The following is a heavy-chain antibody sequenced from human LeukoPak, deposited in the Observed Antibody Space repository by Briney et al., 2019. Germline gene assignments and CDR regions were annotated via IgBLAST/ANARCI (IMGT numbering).Heavy chain of an antibody. V-gene: IGHV4-59*01. Sequence: SETLSLTCRVSGGSISNYYWSWIRQPPGKGLEWIGYSDYSGSTNYSPSLKSRVTTSVDTSKKQFSLKLRSVTAADTAVYYCARDIGGSYYFHYWGQGTLVTVSS. J-gene: IGHJ4*02. D-gene: IGHD1-26*01. CDR2: SDYSGST. CDR3: ARDIGGSYYFHY. CDR1: GGSISNYY.